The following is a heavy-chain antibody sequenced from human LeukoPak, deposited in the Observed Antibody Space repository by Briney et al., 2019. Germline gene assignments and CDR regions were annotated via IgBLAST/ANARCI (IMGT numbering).Heavy chain of an antibody. CDR2: VSYHGNTK. D-gene: IGHD3-10*01. V-gene: IGHV3-30*18. J-gene: IGHJ4*02. Sequence: PGGALRLSCATSRFTFSNYGMHWVRQAPGGGLQWVAVVSYHGNTKYYLESVRGRFTISRDNSMNTLYLEMNSLRADDTAVYYCEKEGYSVSRTFRGDFDYWGQGTPVTVSS. CDR1: RFTFSNYG. CDR3: EKEGYSVSRTFRGDFDY.